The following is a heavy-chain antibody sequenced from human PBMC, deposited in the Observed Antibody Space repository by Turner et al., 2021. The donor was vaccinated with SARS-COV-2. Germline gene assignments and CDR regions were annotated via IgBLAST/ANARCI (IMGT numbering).Heavy chain of an antibody. D-gene: IGHD7-27*01. CDR3: VRDRPRPGDRDALDI. CDR1: GFTFNTYS. V-gene: IGHV3-23*01. Sequence: EVQVLASGGGLAQPGVSLRLSFAASGFTFNTYSMSWVRQAPGKGLVWVSVVSGLGDTRFYADSVRGRFTISRDNTKNRVYLQMNSLRPDDTALYYCVRDRPRPGDRDALDIWGQGTMVTVSS. CDR2: VSGLGDTR. J-gene: IGHJ3*02.